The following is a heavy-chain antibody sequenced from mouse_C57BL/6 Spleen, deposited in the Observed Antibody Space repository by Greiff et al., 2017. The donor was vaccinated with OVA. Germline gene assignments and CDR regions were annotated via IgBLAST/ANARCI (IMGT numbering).Heavy chain of an antibody. CDR3: TREGSSGYVRFAY. J-gene: IGHJ3*01. CDR2: LDPETGGT. D-gene: IGHD3-2*02. Sequence: QVQLPQSGAELVRPGASVTLSCKASGYTFPDYEMHWVKQTPVHGLGWIGALDPETGGTAYNQKFKGKAILTADKSSSTAYMELRSLTSEDSAVYYCTREGSSGYVRFAYWGQGTLVTVSA. CDR1: GYTFPDYE. V-gene: IGHV1-15*01.